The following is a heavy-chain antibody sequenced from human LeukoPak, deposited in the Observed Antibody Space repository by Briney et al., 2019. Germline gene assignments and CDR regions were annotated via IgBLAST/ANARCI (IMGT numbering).Heavy chain of an antibody. D-gene: IGHD3-16*01. CDR1: GGTFSSYA. CDR3: ARRLRVPYYYYYGMDV. CDR2: IIPIFGTA. J-gene: IGHJ6*02. V-gene: IGHV1-69*13. Sequence: SVKVSCKASGGTFSSYAISWVRQAPGQGLEWMGGIIPIFGTANYAQKFQGRVTITADESTSTAYMELSRLRSEDTAVYYCARRLRVPYYYYYGMDVWGQGTTVTVSS.